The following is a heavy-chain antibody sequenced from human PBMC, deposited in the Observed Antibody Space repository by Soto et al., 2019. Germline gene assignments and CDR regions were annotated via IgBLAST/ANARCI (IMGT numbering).Heavy chain of an antibody. D-gene: IGHD3-22*01. CDR3: AREDESRGYAGTFQH. J-gene: IGHJ1*01. CDR2: ISHDESNK. Sequence: QVQLVESGGGVVQPGRSLRLSCAASGFTFSNYVMHWVRQAPGKGLEWVALISHDESNKMYADSAKGRFTVSRDNSKNTVYLQINSLRPEDAALYYCAREDESRGYAGTFQHWGQGTLVTVSP. CDR1: GFTFSNYV. V-gene: IGHV3-30-3*01.